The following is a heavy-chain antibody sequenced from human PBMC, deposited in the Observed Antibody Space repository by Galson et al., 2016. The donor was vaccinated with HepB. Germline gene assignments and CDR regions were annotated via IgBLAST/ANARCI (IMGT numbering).Heavy chain of an antibody. D-gene: IGHD3-10*01. CDR1: GFSFSNTW. CDR2: INSDGSTT. V-gene: IGHV3-74*01. J-gene: IGHJ5*02. Sequence: SLRLSCAASGFSFSNTWMHWVRQAPGKGLVWVSRINSDGSTTIYGDSVRGRFIMYRDNAKNTLYLQMNSLRVDDTAVYYCVKAGDYGSGSYYFRLDGWGQGTLVTVSS. CDR3: VKAGDYGSGSYYFRLDG.